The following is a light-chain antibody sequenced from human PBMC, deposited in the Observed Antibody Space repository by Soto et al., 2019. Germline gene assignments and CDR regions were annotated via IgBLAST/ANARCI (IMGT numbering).Light chain of an antibody. J-gene: IGKJ5*01. V-gene: IGKV1-39*01. CDR1: PNIYSC. Sequence: IPMTQSPSSLCGSXGDRVTITFQPRPNIYSCLHRYQQKPGIAPKVXXYDASSLQSGVPPRFSGSGYATEFTRTISSRQPEDFATYYGQQGHSNPITLGQGTRLDIK. CDR2: DAS. CDR3: QQGHSNPIT.